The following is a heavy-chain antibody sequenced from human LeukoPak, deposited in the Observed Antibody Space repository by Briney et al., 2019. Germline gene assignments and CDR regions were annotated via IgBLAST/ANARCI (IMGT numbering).Heavy chain of an antibody. Sequence: GGSLRLSCAASGFTFSSYSMNWVRQAPGKGLEWVSSISSSSYIYYADSVKGRFTISRDNAKNSLYLQMNSLRGEDTAVYYCARSGYGDYPSHFDYWGQGTLVTVSS. CDR3: ARSGYGDYPSHFDY. CDR2: ISSSSYI. V-gene: IGHV3-21*01. J-gene: IGHJ4*02. D-gene: IGHD4-17*01. CDR1: GFTFSSYS.